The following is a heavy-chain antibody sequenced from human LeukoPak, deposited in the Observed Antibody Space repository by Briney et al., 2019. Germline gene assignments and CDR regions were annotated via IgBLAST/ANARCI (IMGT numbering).Heavy chain of an antibody. Sequence: SETLSLTCTVSGGSISSYYWSWIRQPPGKGLEWIGYIYYSGSTNYNPSLKSRVTISVDTSKNQFSRKLSSVNAADTAVYYCPRVSGAVIQYRFYYYYGMDVWGQGTTVTVSS. CDR3: PRVSGAVIQYRFYYYYGMDV. CDR2: IYYSGST. CDR1: GGSISSYY. J-gene: IGHJ6*02. D-gene: IGHD6-25*01. V-gene: IGHV4-59*01.